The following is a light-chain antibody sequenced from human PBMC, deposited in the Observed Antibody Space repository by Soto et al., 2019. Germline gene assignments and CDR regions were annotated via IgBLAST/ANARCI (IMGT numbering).Light chain of an antibody. Sequence: DVHKTTSPSTPPASVGDRVTTTSRATQRISGWLAWYQQKPGKAPKLLIYDASSLESGVPSRFSGSGSGTEFTLTISSLQPDDFATYYCQQYNNYSYTFGQGTKLDIK. J-gene: IGKJ2*01. V-gene: IGKV1-5*01. CDR3: QQYNNYSYT. CDR1: QRISGW. CDR2: DAS.